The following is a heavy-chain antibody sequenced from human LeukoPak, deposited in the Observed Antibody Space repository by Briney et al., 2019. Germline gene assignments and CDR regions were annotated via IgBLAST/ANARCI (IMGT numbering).Heavy chain of an antibody. J-gene: IGHJ4*02. Sequence: AGGSLRLSCAGSGFSFSSYGMHWVRQAPGKGLEWMAFIRSDGSNKYYADSVKGRFTISRDNSKNTLYLQMNSLRAEDTAVYYCAKVGSDSSSGDYWGQGTLVTVSS. CDR2: IRSDGSNK. V-gene: IGHV3-30*02. CDR3: AKVGSDSSSGDY. D-gene: IGHD6-13*01. CDR1: GFSFSSYG.